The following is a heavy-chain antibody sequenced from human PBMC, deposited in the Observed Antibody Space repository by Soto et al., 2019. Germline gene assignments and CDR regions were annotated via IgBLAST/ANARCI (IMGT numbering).Heavy chain of an antibody. Sequence: PGGSLRLSCAASGFTFSSYAMHWVRQAPGKGLEWVAVISYDGSNKYYADSVKGRFTISRDNSKNTLYLQMNSLRAEDTAVYYCARDRGPYYYDSSGYLYYFDYWGQGTLVTVSS. V-gene: IGHV3-30-3*01. D-gene: IGHD3-22*01. CDR1: GFTFSSYA. J-gene: IGHJ4*02. CDR2: ISYDGSNK. CDR3: ARDRGPYYYDSSGYLYYFDY.